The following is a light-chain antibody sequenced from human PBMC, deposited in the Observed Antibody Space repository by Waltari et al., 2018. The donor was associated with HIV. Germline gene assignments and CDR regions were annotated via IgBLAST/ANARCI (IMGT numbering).Light chain of an antibody. V-gene: IGLV7-46*01. CDR3: LLSYSGTRPWV. CDR1: TAAVTSGHY. CDR2: DTS. J-gene: IGLJ3*02. Sequence: QAVVTQEPSLTVSPGGTVTLTCGSSTAAVTSGHYPYWFQQKPGQAPGTLIFDTSTKNSWTPARFSGSLLGGKAARTLSGAQPEDEAEYYCLLSYSGTRPWVVGGGTKLTVL.